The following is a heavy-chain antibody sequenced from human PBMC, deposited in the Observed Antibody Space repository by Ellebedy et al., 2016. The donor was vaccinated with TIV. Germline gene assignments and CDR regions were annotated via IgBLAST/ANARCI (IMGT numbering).Heavy chain of an antibody. J-gene: IGHJ5*02. CDR3: VRGTGDNMIGLKGWFDP. V-gene: IGHV4-59*11. CDR2: IYDTGVT. CDR1: GGSLSSHF. Sequence: MPSETLSLTCTVSGGSLSSHFWSWIRQPPRKGLEWIGRIYDTGVTNYSPSLKSRVTMSIDTSKNQFSLQLSSVTAADPAVYYCVRGTGDNMIGLKGWFDPWGQGTLVTVSS. D-gene: IGHD3-16*01.